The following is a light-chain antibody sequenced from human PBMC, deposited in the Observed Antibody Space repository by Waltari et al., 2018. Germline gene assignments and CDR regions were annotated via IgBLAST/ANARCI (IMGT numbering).Light chain of an antibody. V-gene: IGKV1-12*01. Sequence: DILMTQSPSSVSASVGDRVTITCRASQDVRSWLAWYQQKPEKAPNLLIYAASSLQSGVPSRFSGSGSGTHFTLTISSLQPEDFATYYCQQGEASPYTFGQGTKLEIK. CDR1: QDVRSW. CDR2: AAS. J-gene: IGKJ2*01. CDR3: QQGEASPYT.